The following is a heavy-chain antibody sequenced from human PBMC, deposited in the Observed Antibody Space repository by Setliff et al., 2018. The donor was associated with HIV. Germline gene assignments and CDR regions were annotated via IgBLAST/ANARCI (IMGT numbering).Heavy chain of an antibody. CDR2: INPKSGVA. Sequence: ASVKVSCKTSEYIFTDYYIHWVRQAPGQGLEWIGRINPKSGVADYLKKFQGRVTMTTDTSTNTAHMELIRPRFDDTAVYYCARAHFLVAMTRNWFDPWGQGTLVTVSS. D-gene: IGHD5-12*01. V-gene: IGHV1-2*06. CDR1: EYIFTDYY. CDR3: ARAHFLVAMTRNWFDP. J-gene: IGHJ5*02.